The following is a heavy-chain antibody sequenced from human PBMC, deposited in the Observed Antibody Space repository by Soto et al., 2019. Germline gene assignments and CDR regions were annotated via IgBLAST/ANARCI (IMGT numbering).Heavy chain of an antibody. CDR1: GGSISSGGYS. Sequence: PSETLSLTCAVSGGSISSGGYSWSWIRQPPGKGLEWIGYVYHSGSTYYNPSLKSRVTISVDRSKNQFSLKLSSVTAADTAVYYCARVVPAAIFDYWGQGTLVTVSS. D-gene: IGHD2-2*01. CDR2: VYHSGST. J-gene: IGHJ4*02. V-gene: IGHV4-30-2*01. CDR3: ARVVPAAIFDY.